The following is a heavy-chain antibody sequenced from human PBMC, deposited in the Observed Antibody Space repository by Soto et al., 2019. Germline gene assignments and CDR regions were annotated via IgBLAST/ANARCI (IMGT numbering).Heavy chain of an antibody. CDR3: AKVLITMIVVVIHDAFDI. J-gene: IGHJ3*02. Sequence: GWSLRLSCAASGFTFSSYAMSLVRQAPGKGLEWVSAISGSGGSTYYADSVKGRFNISRDNSKNTLYLQMNSLRAEDTAVYYCAKVLITMIVVVIHDAFDIWGKGTMVTVSS. CDR1: GFTFSSYA. V-gene: IGHV3-23*01. CDR2: ISGSGGST. D-gene: IGHD3-22*01.